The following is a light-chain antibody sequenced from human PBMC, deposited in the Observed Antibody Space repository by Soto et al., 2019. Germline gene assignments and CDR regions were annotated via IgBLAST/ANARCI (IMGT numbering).Light chain of an antibody. CDR3: QQRSNGPPIT. J-gene: IGKJ5*01. Sequence: EIVLTQSPATLSLSPGERATLSCRASQSVSSYLAWYQQKPGQAPRLLIYDASNRATGIPARFSGSGSGTDFTLTIRSLEHEDFAVYYCQQRSNGPPITFGQGTRLEIK. CDR1: QSVSSY. V-gene: IGKV3-11*01. CDR2: DAS.